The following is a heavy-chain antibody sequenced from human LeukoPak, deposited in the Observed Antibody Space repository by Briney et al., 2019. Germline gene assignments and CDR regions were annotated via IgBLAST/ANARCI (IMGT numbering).Heavy chain of an antibody. J-gene: IGHJ3*02. CDR3: AGDQLALNAFDI. CDR2: ISYIGST. CDR1: GGSISSHY. D-gene: IGHD1-1*01. Sequence: PSETLSLTCTVSGGSISSHYWSWIRQPPGKGLEWIGYISYIGSTNYSPSLKSRVTISVDTSKNQFSLTLSSVTAADTAIYYCAGDQLALNAFDIWGQGTMVTVSS. V-gene: IGHV4-59*11.